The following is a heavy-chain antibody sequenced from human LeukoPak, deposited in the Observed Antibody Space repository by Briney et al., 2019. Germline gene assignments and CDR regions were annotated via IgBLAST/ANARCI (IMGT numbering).Heavy chain of an antibody. V-gene: IGHV4-30-4*01. Sequence: PSQTLSLTCTVSGGSISSGDYYWSWIRQPPGKGLECIGYIYCSGSTYYNPSLKSRVTISVDTSKNQFSLKLSSVTAADTAVYYCARVRRPDFSYEEYYFDYWGQGTLVTVSS. D-gene: IGHD2-21*02. CDR3: ARVRRPDFSYEEYYFDY. J-gene: IGHJ4*02. CDR1: GGSISSGDYY. CDR2: IYCSGST.